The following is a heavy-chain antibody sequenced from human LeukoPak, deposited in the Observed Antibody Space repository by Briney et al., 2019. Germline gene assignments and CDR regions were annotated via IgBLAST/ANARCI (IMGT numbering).Heavy chain of an antibody. D-gene: IGHD6-13*01. J-gene: IGHJ4*02. Sequence: ASVKVSCKASGYTFTGYYMHWVRQAPGQGLEWMGWINPNSGGTNYAQKFQGRVTMTRDTSITTAYMELSRLTSDDTAVYYCARWDPTYGIAAACTTNSNWGQGTLVTVSS. V-gene: IGHV1-2*02. CDR1: GYTFTGYY. CDR2: INPNSGGT. CDR3: ARWDPTYGIAAACTTNSN.